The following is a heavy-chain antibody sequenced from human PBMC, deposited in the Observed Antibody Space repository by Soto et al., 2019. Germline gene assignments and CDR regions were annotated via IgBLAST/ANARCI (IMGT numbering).Heavy chain of an antibody. CDR2: ISGRSSSYT. CDR1: GFTFSDYY. V-gene: IGHV3-11*06. Sequence: GGSLRISCASSGFTFSDYYMSWVRQAPGKGLEWVSYISGRSSSYTNYADSVRGRFTISRDNAQNSLYLQMNSLRVEDTAVYYCTRGPPGGSYFHPTAWGQGTMVTVSS. D-gene: IGHD1-26*01. J-gene: IGHJ4*02. CDR3: TRGPPGGSYFHPTA.